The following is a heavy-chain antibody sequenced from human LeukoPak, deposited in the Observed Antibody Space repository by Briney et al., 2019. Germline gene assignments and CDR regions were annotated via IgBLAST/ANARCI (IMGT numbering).Heavy chain of an antibody. V-gene: IGHV1-18*01. D-gene: IGHD1-26*01. Sequence: PAASVKVSCKASGYTFTSYGISWVRQAPGQGLGWMGWISTYNGDTNYAQKLQGRVTMTTDTSTGTAYMELRSLRSDDTAVYYCAKGVGATNSGEFDIWGQGTMVTVSS. CDR3: AKGVGATNSGEFDI. CDR1: GYTFTSYG. J-gene: IGHJ3*02. CDR2: ISTYNGDT.